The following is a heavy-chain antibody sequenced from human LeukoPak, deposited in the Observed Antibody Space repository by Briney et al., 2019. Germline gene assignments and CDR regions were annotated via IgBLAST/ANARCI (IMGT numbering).Heavy chain of an antibody. CDR1: GFTFSSYE. D-gene: IGHD3-22*01. J-gene: IGHJ4*02. V-gene: IGHV3-48*03. CDR2: ISSNGSTI. Sequence: PGGSLRLSCAASGFTFSSYEMNWVRQAPGKGLEWVSYISSNGSTIYYADSVKGRFTISRDNAKNSLYLQMNSLRAEDTAVYYCASSMIVVVRKGYFDYWGQGTLVTVSS. CDR3: ASSMIVVVRKGYFDY.